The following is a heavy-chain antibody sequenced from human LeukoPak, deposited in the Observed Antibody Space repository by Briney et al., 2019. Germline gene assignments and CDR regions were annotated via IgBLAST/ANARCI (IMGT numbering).Heavy chain of an antibody. CDR1: GGSISSYY. D-gene: IGHD3-22*01. CDR2: IYTSGTT. V-gene: IGHV4-4*07. J-gene: IGHJ4*02. CDR3: ARDELCSGYYDY. Sequence: SETLSLTCTVSGGSISSYYWSWIRQPAGKGLEWIGRIYTSGTTNYNPSLKSRVTMSVDTSKNQFSLKLSTVTAADTAVYYCARDELCSGYYDYWGQGSLVTVSS.